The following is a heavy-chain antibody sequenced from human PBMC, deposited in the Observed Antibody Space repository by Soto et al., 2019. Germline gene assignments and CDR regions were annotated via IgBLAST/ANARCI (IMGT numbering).Heavy chain of an antibody. CDR3: ARTLTTLTTPYFDY. CDR1: GGSIRSFY. D-gene: IGHD4-17*01. CDR2: INYSWSS. Sequence: SETLSLTCTFSGGSIRSFYWTWIRQPPGKGLEWIGYINYSWSSNHNPTLKSRVTISVDTSKNQFALKLTSVTAADTAIYYCARTLTTLTTPYFDYWGRGTLVTVSS. V-gene: IGHV4-59*01. J-gene: IGHJ4*02.